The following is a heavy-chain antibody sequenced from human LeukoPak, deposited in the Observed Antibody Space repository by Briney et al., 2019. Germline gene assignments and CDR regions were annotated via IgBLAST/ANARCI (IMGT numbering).Heavy chain of an antibody. CDR3: AKDLSGNDY. J-gene: IGHJ4*02. Sequence: GGSLRLSCAASGFTFSSYNMNWVRQAPGKGLEWVSSITSGSSYIYYADSVEGRFTISRDNAKNSLHLQMNSLRAEDTAVYYCAKDLSGNDYWGQGTLVTVSS. CDR1: GFTFSSYN. D-gene: IGHD3-10*01. CDR2: ITSGSSYI. V-gene: IGHV3-21*01.